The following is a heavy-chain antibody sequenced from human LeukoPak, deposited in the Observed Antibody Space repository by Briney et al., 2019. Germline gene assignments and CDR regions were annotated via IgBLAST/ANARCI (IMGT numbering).Heavy chain of an antibody. CDR2: IIPILGIA. J-gene: IGHJ3*02. CDR1: GGTFSSYA. Sequence: SVKVSCKASGGTFSSYAISWVRQAPGQGLEWMGRIIPILGIANYAQKFQGRVTITADKSTSTAYMELSSLGSEDTAVYYCARDIPHTFDIWGQGTMVTVSS. V-gene: IGHV1-69*04. CDR3: ARDIPHTFDI.